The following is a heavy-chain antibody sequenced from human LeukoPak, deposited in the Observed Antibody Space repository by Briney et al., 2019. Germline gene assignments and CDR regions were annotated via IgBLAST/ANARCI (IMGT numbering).Heavy chain of an antibody. CDR1: GYTFTGYY. V-gene: IGHV1-46*01. Sequence: ASVKVSCKASGYTFTGYYMHWVRQAPGQGLEWMGWINPSGGSTTYAQKFQGRVTMTRDTSTSTVYMELRSLRSEDTAVYYCARDYSSGWYFDYWGQGTLVTVSS. CDR3: ARDYSSGWYFDY. J-gene: IGHJ4*02. D-gene: IGHD6-19*01. CDR2: INPSGGST.